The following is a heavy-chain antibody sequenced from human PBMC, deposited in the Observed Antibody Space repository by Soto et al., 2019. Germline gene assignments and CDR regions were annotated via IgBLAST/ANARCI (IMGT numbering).Heavy chain of an antibody. V-gene: IGHV4-39*01. CDR3: VTRSLLVAPT. CDR2: IDNGGNT. CDR1: GRTFSINADF. D-gene: IGHD2-21*01. J-gene: IGHJ4*02. Sequence: PSETLSLTCTVSGRTFSINADFWYLAWIRQPPGKGLEWIGSIDNGGNTYYNPPLKSRVIISADTSKNQFSLSLNSVTAAETAVYYCVTRSLLVAPTWGQGILVTVSS.